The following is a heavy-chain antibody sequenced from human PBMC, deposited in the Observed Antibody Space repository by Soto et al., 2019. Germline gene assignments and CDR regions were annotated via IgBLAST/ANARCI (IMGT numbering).Heavy chain of an antibody. J-gene: IGHJ6*01. CDR2: IRSKAYGGTT. CDR1: GFTFGDYA. CDR3: TRDYCSGGSCYPYYYGMDV. D-gene: IGHD2-15*01. Sequence: GGSLRLSCTASGFTFGDYAMSWFRQAPGKGLEWVGFIRSKAYGGTTEYAASVKGRFTISRDDSKSIAYLQMNSLKTEDTAVYYCTRDYCSGGSCYPYYYGMDVWGQGTEVTVS. V-gene: IGHV3-49*03.